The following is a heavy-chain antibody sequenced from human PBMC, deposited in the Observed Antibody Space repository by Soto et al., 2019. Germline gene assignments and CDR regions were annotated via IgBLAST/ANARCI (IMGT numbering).Heavy chain of an antibody. CDR1: GGSISSGGYY. Sequence: SETLSLTCTVSGGSISSGGYYWSWIRQHPGKGLEWIGSIYYSGSTYYNPSLKSRVTISVDTSKNQFSLKLSSVTAADTAVYYCAKNPGYYYDSTGYHFVSWGQGTLVTVSS. V-gene: IGHV4-39*01. D-gene: IGHD3-22*01. J-gene: IGHJ4*02. CDR2: IYYSGST. CDR3: AKNPGYYYDSTGYHFVS.